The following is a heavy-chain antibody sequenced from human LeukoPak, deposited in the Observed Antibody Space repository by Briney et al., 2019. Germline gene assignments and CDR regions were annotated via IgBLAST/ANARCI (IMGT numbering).Heavy chain of an antibody. Sequence: GGSLRLSCAASGFTVSSNYMSWVRQAPGKGLEWVANIKQDGSEKYYVDSVKGRFTISRDNGKNSLYLQMNSLRAEDTAVYYCARSRITMIVLVMTKYYFDYWGQGTVVTVSS. CDR1: GFTVSSNY. CDR2: IKQDGSEK. D-gene: IGHD3-22*01. CDR3: ARSRITMIVLVMTKYYFDY. J-gene: IGHJ4*02. V-gene: IGHV3-7*01.